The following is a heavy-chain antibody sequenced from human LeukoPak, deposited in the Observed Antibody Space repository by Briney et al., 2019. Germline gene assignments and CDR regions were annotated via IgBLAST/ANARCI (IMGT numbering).Heavy chain of an antibody. Sequence: PGGSLRLSCAGSGFTFSDYYMAWIRQAPGKGLVWVSRINTDGSGTTYADSVKGRFTISRDNAKNTLYLQMNSLRAEDTAVYYCAKVVSYQWRNALDIWGQGTMVTVSS. CDR3: AKVVSYQWRNALDI. CDR1: GFTFSDYY. J-gene: IGHJ3*02. D-gene: IGHD6-19*01. CDR2: INTDGSGT. V-gene: IGHV3-74*01.